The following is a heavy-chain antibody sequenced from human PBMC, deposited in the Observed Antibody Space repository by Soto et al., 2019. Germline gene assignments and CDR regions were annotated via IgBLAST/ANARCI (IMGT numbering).Heavy chain of an antibody. CDR1: GFTFSSYS. V-gene: IGHV3-48*04. CDR2: ISSSSSTI. D-gene: IGHD1-7*01. J-gene: IGHJ4*02. CDR3: ARVGRSGTTPDFDY. Sequence: GGSLRLSCAASGFTFSSYSMNLVRQAPGKWLEWVSYISSSSSTIYYSDSMKVRFTISRDNAKNSLYLQMNSLRAEDTAVYYGARVGRSGTTPDFDYWGQGTLVTVSS.